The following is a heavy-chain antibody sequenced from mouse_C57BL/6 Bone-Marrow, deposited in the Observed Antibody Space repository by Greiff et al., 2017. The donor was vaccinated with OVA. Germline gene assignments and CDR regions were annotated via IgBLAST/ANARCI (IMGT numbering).Heavy chain of an antibody. Sequence: EVKLVESVAELVRPGASVKLSCTASGFNIKNTYMHWVKQRPEQGLEWIGRIDPANGNTKYAPKFQGKATITADTSSNTAYLQLSSLTSEDTAIYYCARPYYYGSSYLFADWGQGTLVTVSA. V-gene: IGHV14-3*01. CDR2: IDPANGNT. CDR3: ARPYYYGSSYLFAD. CDR1: GFNIKNTY. J-gene: IGHJ3*01. D-gene: IGHD1-1*01.